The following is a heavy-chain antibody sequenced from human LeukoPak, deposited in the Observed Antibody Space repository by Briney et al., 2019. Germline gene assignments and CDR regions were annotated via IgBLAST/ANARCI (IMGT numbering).Heavy chain of an antibody. Sequence: TSETLSLTCAVSGGSISSSNWWSWVRQPPGTGLEWIGEIYHSGCTNYNPSLKTRDPISVDQPKSQFPLKVGSVTAADAGVYYCARLGVVPAAGYYYYGMDVGGKGTTVTVSS. J-gene: IGHJ6*04. CDR3: ARLGVVPAAGYYYYGMDV. V-gene: IGHV4-4*02. CDR1: GGSISSSNW. D-gene: IGHD2-2*01. CDR2: IYHSGCT.